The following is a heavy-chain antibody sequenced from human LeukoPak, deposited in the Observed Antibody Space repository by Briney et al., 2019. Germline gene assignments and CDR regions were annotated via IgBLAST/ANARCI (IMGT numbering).Heavy chain of an antibody. D-gene: IGHD3-22*01. CDR3: ARAPLTYYYDSSGRFDY. CDR2: IYYSGST. V-gene: IGHV4-39*01. Sequence: PSETLSLTCTVSGGSISSSSYYWGWIRQPPGKGLEWIGSIYYSGSTYYNPSLKSRVTISVDTSKNQFSLKLSSVTAADTAVYYCARAPLTYYYDSSGRFDYWGQGTLVTVSS. J-gene: IGHJ4*02. CDR1: GGSISSSSYY.